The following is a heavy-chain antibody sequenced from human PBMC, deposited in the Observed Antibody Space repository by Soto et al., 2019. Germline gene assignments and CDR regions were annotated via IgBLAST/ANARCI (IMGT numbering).Heavy chain of an antibody. D-gene: IGHD3-22*01. CDR2: IYPGDSDT. V-gene: IGHV5-51*01. Sequence: PGESLKISCKGSGYSFTSYWIGWVRQMPGKGLEWMGIIYPGDSDTRYSPSFQGQVTISADKSISTAYLQWSSLKASDTAMDYCGRRHLLRLSAFEIWGQGTMVTVSS. CDR1: GYSFTSYW. J-gene: IGHJ3*02. CDR3: GRRHLLRLSAFEI.